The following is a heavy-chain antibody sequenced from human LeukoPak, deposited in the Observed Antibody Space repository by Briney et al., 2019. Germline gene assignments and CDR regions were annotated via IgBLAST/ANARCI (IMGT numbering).Heavy chain of an antibody. Sequence: GESLKISCKGSGYSFTSYWIGWVRQMPGKGLEWMGIIYPGDSDTRYSPSFQGQVTISADKSISTAYLQWSSLKASDTAMYYCARQGRRGGTTRDFDYWGQGTLVTVSS. V-gene: IGHV5-51*01. CDR1: GYSFTSYW. J-gene: IGHJ4*02. CDR2: IYPGDSDT. CDR3: ARQGRRGGTTRDFDY. D-gene: IGHD1-7*01.